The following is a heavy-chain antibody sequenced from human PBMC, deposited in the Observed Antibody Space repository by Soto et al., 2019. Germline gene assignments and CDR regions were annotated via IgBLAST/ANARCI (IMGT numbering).Heavy chain of an antibody. J-gene: IGHJ4*02. CDR1: GFSLSTYW. Sequence: EVQLVESGGGLVQPGGSLRLTCVASGFSLSTYWMTWVRQAPGKGLEWVANIKQDGSDKYYVDSVKGRFAISRDNAKNSVYLEMNSLRAEDTAVYYCARRGGNFDLWGQGTLVTVSS. D-gene: IGHD3-16*01. CDR2: IKQDGSDK. CDR3: ARRGGNFDL. V-gene: IGHV3-7*04.